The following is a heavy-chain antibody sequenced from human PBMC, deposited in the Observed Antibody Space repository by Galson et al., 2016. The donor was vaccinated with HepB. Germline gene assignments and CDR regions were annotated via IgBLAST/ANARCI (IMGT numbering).Heavy chain of an antibody. CDR1: GFTFNTYA. Sequence: SLRLSCAASGFTFNTYAMTWVRQAPGKGLECVATISGNGIGTAYAGSVKGRFTISRDNSKNTVYLQMNSLRAEDTAVYYCAKGTLGQCSGSICYLFDCWGQGTLVTVSS. V-gene: IGHV3-23*01. CDR3: AKGTLGQCSGSICYLFDC. D-gene: IGHD2-15*01. CDR2: ISGNGIGT. J-gene: IGHJ4*02.